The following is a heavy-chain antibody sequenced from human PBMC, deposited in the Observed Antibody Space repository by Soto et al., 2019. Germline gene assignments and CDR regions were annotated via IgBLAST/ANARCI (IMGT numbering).Heavy chain of an antibody. J-gene: IGHJ4*02. V-gene: IGHV2-5*02. D-gene: IGHD6-13*01. CDR1: GFSLSTSGVG. Sequence: QITLKESGPTLVKPTQTLTLTCTFSGFSLSTSGVGVGWIRQPPEKALEWLALIYWDDDKRYSPSLKSRLTTTKDTSKTPVVLTMTTVDPVATATYYCAHSKDYSSRWYTLDFAYWGQGTLVTVSS. CDR3: AHSKDYSSRWYTLDFAY. CDR2: IYWDDDK.